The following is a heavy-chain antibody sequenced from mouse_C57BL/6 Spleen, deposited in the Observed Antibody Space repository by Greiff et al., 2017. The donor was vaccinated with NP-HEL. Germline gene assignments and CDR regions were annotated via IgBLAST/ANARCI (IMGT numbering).Heavy chain of an antibody. V-gene: IGHV5-4*01. CDR3: ARDRGEEGAMDY. D-gene: IGHD2-13*01. CDR2: ISDGGSYT. J-gene: IGHJ4*01. Sequence: EVQGVESGGGLVKPGGSLKLSCAASGFTFSSYAMSWVRQTPEKRLEWVATISDGGSYTYYPDNVKGRFTISRDKAKNKLYLQMCHLKSEDTAMYYCARDRGEEGAMDYWGQGTSVTVSS. CDR1: GFTFSSYA.